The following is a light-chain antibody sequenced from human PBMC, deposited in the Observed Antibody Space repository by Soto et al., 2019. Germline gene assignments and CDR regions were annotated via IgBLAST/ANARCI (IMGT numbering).Light chain of an antibody. CDR1: QTISSW. Sequence: IHTTKTPSTLFGSVGDRVTMTYRASQTISSWLAWYQQKPGKCAKLFIYKASTLKSGVLSRFSGSGSGTELTLTIXSLQPDEFATNYCKDYNSYSEAFGQGTKL. J-gene: IGKJ1*01. V-gene: IGKV1-5*03. CDR3: KDYNSYSEA. CDR2: KAS.